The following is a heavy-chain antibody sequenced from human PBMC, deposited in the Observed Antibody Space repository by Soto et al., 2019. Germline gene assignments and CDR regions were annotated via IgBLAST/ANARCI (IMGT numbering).Heavy chain of an antibody. V-gene: IGHV3-33*03. CDR1: GFPFSSYG. CDR3: ASSIN. Sequence: PGGSLRLSCAASGFPFSSYGMHWVRQAPGKGLDWVGVIWYDGSNKDYAESVKGRFTIPRDNSENILYLQMNSLRADDTAVYYCASSINWGQGTLVTVSS. J-gene: IGHJ4*02. CDR2: IWYDGSNK.